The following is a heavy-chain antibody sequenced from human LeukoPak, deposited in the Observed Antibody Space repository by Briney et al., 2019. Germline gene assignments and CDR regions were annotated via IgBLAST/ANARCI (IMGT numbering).Heavy chain of an antibody. D-gene: IGHD3-22*01. CDR2: IYTSGTT. V-gene: IGHV4-4*07. J-gene: IGHJ6*03. CDR3: ARAPSRDYDSRYYYYMDV. CDR1: GGSISSYY. Sequence: SETLSLTCTVSGGSISSYYWSWIRQPAGKGPEWIGRIYTSGTTNYNPSLKSRVTMSVDTSKNQFSLKLSSVTAADTAVYYCARAPSRDYDSRYYYYMDVWGKGTTVTVSS.